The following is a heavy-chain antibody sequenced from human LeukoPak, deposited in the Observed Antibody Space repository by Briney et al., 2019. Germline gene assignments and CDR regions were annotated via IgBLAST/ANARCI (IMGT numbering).Heavy chain of an antibody. Sequence: GRSLRLSCAASGFSFEAYGMYGVRQAPGKGLEWVSGITWNSDDMAYADSVKGRFTISRDNAKNCLYLQMNSLTVEDTALYYCTRVTSGRTGFDYWGQGTLVTVSS. V-gene: IGHV3-9*01. J-gene: IGHJ4*02. D-gene: IGHD3-10*01. CDR3: TRVTSGRTGFDY. CDR1: GFSFEAYG. CDR2: ITWNSDDM.